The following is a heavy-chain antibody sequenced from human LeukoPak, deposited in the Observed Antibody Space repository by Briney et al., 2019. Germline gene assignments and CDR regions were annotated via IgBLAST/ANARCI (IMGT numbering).Heavy chain of an antibody. D-gene: IGHD2-15*01. J-gene: IGHJ4*02. V-gene: IGHV3-21*01. CDR3: AREVVSMGFDY. CDR2: ISSSSSYI. CDR1: GFTFSSYS. Sequence: TGGSLRLSCAASGFTFSSYSMNWVRQAPGKGLEWVSSISSSSSYIYYADSVKGRFTIPRDNAKNSLYLQMNSLRAEDTAVYYCAREVVSMGFDYWGQGTLVTVSS.